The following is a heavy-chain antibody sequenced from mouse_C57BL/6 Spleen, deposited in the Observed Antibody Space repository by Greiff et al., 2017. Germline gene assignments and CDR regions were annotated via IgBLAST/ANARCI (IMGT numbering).Heavy chain of an antibody. Sequence: QVQLQQSGAELVRPGASVTLSCKASGYTFTDYEMHWVKQTPVHGLEWIGAIDPETGGTAYNQKFKGKAILTADKSSSTAYMELRSLTSEDSAVYYCTRSLYGIYYAMDYWGQGTLVTVSS. CDR1: GYTFTDYE. V-gene: IGHV1-15*01. J-gene: IGHJ4*01. D-gene: IGHD2-1*01. CDR2: IDPETGGT. CDR3: TRSLYGIYYAMDY.